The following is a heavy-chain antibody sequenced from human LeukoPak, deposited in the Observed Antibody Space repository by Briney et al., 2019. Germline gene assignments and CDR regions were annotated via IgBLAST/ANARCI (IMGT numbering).Heavy chain of an antibody. V-gene: IGHV4-34*01. CDR2: INHSGST. CDR3: ARGGGITMIVVVTAPFDY. D-gene: IGHD3-22*01. J-gene: IGHJ4*02. CDR1: GGSFGGYY. Sequence: SETLSLTCAVYGGSFGGYYWSWIRQPPGKGLEWIGEINHSGSTNYNPSLKSRVTISVDTSKSQFSLKLSSVTAADTAVYYCARGGGITMIVVVTAPFDYWGQGTLVTVSS.